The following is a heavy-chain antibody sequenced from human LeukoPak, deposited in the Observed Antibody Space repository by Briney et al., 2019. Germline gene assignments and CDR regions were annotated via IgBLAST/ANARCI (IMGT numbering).Heavy chain of an antibody. D-gene: IGHD5-18*01. CDR2: ISWNSGSI. V-gene: IGHV3-9*01. CDR3: AKVDGYSYGDHFDY. J-gene: IGHJ4*02. CDR1: GFTFDDYA. Sequence: GGSLRLSCAASGFTFDDYAMHWVRQAPGKGLEWVSGISWNSGSIGYADSVKGRFTISRDNAKNSLYLQMNSLRAEDTALYYCAKVDGYSYGDHFDYWGQGTLVTVSS.